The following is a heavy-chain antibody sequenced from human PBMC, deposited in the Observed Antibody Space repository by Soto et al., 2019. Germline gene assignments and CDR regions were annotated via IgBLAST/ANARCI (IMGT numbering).Heavy chain of an antibody. CDR1: GYTFTGYY. J-gene: IGHJ1*01. Sequence: ASVKVSCKASGYTFTGYYMHWVRQAPGQGLEWMGWINPNSGGTNYAQKFQGWVTMTRDTSISTAYMELSRLRSDDTAVYYCARDIAAAGMVRTQYFQHWGQGTLVTVSS. V-gene: IGHV1-2*04. CDR2: INPNSGGT. D-gene: IGHD6-13*01. CDR3: ARDIAAAGMVRTQYFQH.